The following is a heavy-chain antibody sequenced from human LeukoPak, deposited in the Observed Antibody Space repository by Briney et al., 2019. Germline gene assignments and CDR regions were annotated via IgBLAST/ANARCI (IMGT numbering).Heavy chain of an antibody. J-gene: IGHJ4*02. Sequence: GGSLRLSCEASGLTFSSYGMSWVRQAPGKGLQWVSVITGDGTTTYYTDSVKGRFTISRDKSKNMLYLQMSSLRAEDTAVYYCAKMQGYFDYWGQGTLVPVSS. CDR2: ITGDGTTT. CDR1: GLTFSSYG. CDR3: AKMQGYFDY. V-gene: IGHV3-23*01.